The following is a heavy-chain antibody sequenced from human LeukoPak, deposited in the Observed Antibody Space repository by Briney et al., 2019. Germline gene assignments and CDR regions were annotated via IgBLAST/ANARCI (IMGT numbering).Heavy chain of an antibody. CDR3: ARVATERVGGVYYFDY. CDR1: GFPFSDYE. CDR2: LCSAGDT. D-gene: IGHD1-1*01. V-gene: IGHV3-13*01. J-gene: IGHJ4*02. Sequence: PGGSLRLSCAASGFPFSDYEMHWVRQATGKGLEWVSALCSAGDTYYTGSVKGRFTISKENAKNSLYLEMNSLRAGDTGVYYCARVATERVGGVYYFDYWGQGTLVTVSS.